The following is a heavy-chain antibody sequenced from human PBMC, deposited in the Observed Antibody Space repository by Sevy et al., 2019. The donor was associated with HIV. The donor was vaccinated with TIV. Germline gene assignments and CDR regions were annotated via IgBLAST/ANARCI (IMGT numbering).Heavy chain of an antibody. D-gene: IGHD2-15*01. Sequence: SETLSLTCTVSGGSISSGSSYWSWIRQPAGKGLEWIGRIYPSGRTNYNPSLESRVTISIDTSKNQFSLKVSSVTAADAAVYFCARDEASGSFDIWGQGTKVTVSS. CDR1: GGSISSGSSY. J-gene: IGHJ3*02. CDR3: ARDEASGSFDI. CDR2: IYPSGRT. V-gene: IGHV4-61*02.